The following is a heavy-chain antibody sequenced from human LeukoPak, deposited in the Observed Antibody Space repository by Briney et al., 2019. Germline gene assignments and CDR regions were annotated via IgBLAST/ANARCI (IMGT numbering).Heavy chain of an antibody. D-gene: IGHD6-13*01. CDR3: ARLVRQGIADDAFDI. CDR2: INPSGGST. J-gene: IGHJ3*02. Sequence: ASVKVSCKASGYTFTSYYMHWVRQAPGQGLEWMGIINPSGGSTSYAQKFQGRVTITTDESTSTAYMELSSLRSEDTAVYYCARLVRQGIADDAFDIWAKGQWSPSLQ. CDR1: GYTFTSYY. V-gene: IGHV1-46*01.